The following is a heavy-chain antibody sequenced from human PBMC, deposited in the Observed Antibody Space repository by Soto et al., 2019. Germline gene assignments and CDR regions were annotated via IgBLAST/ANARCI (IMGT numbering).Heavy chain of an antibody. Sequence: APVKVSCKASGYTFTSYGISWVRQAPGQGLEWMGWISAYNGNTNYAQKLQGRVTMTTDTSTSTAYMELRSLRSDDTAVYYCARGRYCIGGRGKIYYYYYYMEVWGKGTTVTVSS. V-gene: IGHV1-18*01. CDR3: ARGRYCIGGRGKIYYYYYYMEV. J-gene: IGHJ6*03. CDR1: GYTFTSYG. CDR2: ISAYNGNT. D-gene: IGHD2-15*01.